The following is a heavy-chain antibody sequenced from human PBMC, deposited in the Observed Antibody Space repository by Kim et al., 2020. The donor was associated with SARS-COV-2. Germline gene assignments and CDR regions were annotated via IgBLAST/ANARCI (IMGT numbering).Heavy chain of an antibody. CDR1: GGSISSGNSY. D-gene: IGHD1-1*01. Sequence: SETLSLTCTVSGGSISSGNSYWYWIRQHPGKGLAWIGYIYYSGHTYYNPSLNSRVTISLDTYKNQFSLKLSSVTAADTAVYYGATGRDIAIDIWGQGTM. CDR3: ATGRDIAIDI. J-gene: IGHJ3*02. CDR2: IYYSGHT. V-gene: IGHV4-31*03.